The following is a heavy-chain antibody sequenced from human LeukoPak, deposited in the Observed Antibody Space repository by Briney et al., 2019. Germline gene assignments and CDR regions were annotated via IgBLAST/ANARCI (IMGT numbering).Heavy chain of an antibody. V-gene: IGHV3-13*01. J-gene: IGHJ3*02. CDR1: GFTFSSYD. CDR3: ARGFSGYYSLGAFDI. Sequence: GGSLRLSCAASGFTFSSYDMPWVRQATGKGLEWVSAIGTAGDTYYPGSVKGRFTISRENAKNSLYLQMNSLRAGDTAVYYCARGFSGYYSLGAFDIWGQGTMVTVSS. CDR2: IGTAGDT. D-gene: IGHD3-22*01.